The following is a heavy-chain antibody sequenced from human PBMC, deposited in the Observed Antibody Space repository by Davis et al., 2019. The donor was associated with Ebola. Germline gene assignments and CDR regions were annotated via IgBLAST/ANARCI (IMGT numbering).Heavy chain of an antibody. CDR3: ARDRSVVPAAILGY. CDR2: ISYDGSNK. V-gene: IGHV3-30-3*01. D-gene: IGHD2-2*02. Sequence: PGGSLRLSCAAPGFTFSSYAMHWVRQAPGKGLEWVAVISYDGSNKYYADSVRGRFTISRDKSKNTLYLQMNSLRDEDTAVYYCARDRSVVPAAILGYWGQGTLVTVSS. CDR1: GFTFSSYA. J-gene: IGHJ4*02.